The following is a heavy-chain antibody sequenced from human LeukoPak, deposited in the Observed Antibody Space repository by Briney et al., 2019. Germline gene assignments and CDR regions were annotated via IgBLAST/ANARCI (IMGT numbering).Heavy chain of an antibody. CDR2: IYYGGST. D-gene: IGHD3-10*01. CDR1: GGFLSSFY. Sequence: SPSETLSLTCTVSGGFLSSFYWSWIRQPPGKGLEWIGYIYYGGSTDYNPSLKGRLSISVDTSKNQFSLKLTSVTAADTAVYYCARTRGSGSSDYWGQGTLVTVST. J-gene: IGHJ4*02. V-gene: IGHV4-59*01. CDR3: ARTRGSGSSDY.